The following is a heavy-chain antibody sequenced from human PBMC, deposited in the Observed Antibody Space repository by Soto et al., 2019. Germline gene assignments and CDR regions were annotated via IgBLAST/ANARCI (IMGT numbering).Heavy chain of an antibody. D-gene: IGHD5-12*01. CDR2: IYYSGST. CDR3: ARQGGSWFDP. CDR1: GGSISSSSYY. J-gene: IGHJ5*02. Sequence: QLQLQESGPGLVKPSETLSLTCTVSGGSISSSSYYWGWIRQPPGKGLEWIGSIYYSGSTYYNPSLKSRVTIPVDTSKNQFSLKLSSVTAADTAVYYCARQGGSWFDPWGQGTLVTVSS. V-gene: IGHV4-39*01.